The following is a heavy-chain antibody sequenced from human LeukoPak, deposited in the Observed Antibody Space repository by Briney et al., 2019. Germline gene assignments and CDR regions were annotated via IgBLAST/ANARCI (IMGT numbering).Heavy chain of an antibody. CDR2: TYYRSKWYN. J-gene: IGHJ6*02. D-gene: IGHD4-17*01. V-gene: IGHV6-1*01. CDR1: ADSVSSDSAA. CDR3: ARDRLTTVNAYYYYGMDV. Sequence: SQTLSLTCAISADSVSSDSAAWNWIRQSPSRGLEWLGRTYYRSKWYNDYAVSVKSRITINPDTSKNQFSLQLNSVTPEDTAVYYCARDRLTTVNAYYYYGMDVWGQGTTVTVSS.